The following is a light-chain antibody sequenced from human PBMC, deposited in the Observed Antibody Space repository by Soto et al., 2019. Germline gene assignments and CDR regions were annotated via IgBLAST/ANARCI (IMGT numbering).Light chain of an antibody. CDR1: GSDVGGYNF. CDR3: TSYATGDTFP. Sequence: QSALTQPASVSGSPGQSITISCTGTGSDVGGYNFVSWYQQHPGKAPKLMIYEVSNRPSGVSNRFSGSKSGNTASLTISGLQAADEADYYCTSYATGDTFPFGGGTKLTVL. CDR2: EVS. J-gene: IGLJ2*01. V-gene: IGLV2-14*01.